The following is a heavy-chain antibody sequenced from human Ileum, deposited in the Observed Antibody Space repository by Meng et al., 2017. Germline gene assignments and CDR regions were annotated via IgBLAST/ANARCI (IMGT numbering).Heavy chain of an antibody. CDR3: VREDSSGYWAY. J-gene: IGHJ4*02. V-gene: IGHV1-3*01. Sequence: QVLIWQTGVEVKEPGASVRVSCNTFTSRAIQWARQAAGQRLEWMGWIIAGSGSTRYSQKFQGRITITRDTSANIAYMDLSSLRFEDTAVYYCVREDSSGYWAYWGQGTLVTVSS. CDR2: IIAGSGST. D-gene: IGHD3-22*01. CDR1: TFTSRA.